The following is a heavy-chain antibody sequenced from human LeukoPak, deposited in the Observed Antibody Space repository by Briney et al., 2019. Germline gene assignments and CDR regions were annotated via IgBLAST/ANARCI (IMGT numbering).Heavy chain of an antibody. V-gene: IGHV3-21*01. CDR2: ISSFSSYI. J-gene: IGHJ4*02. CDR1: GFTFSSYN. D-gene: IGHD1-26*01. CDR3: ARGVGPKGFFDY. Sequence: GGSLRLSCAASGFTFSSYNMNWVRQAPGKGLEWVSPISSFSSYIYYADSVKGRFTISRDNAKNSLYLQMNSLRAEDTAVYYCARGVGPKGFFDYWGQGTLVTVSS.